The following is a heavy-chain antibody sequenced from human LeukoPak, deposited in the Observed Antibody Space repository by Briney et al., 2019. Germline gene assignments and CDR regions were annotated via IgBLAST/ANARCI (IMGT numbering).Heavy chain of an antibody. CDR3: ARGGTGGPWYFDL. D-gene: IGHD1-14*01. J-gene: IGHJ2*01. CDR1: GGSISSGGYA. Sequence: SSQTLSLTCAVSGGSISSGGYAWSWLRQPPGKGLEWIGYIYHSGSTYYNPSLKSRVTISVDTSKNQFSLKLSSVTAADTAVYYCARGGTGGPWYFDLWGRGTLVTVSS. V-gene: IGHV4-30-2*01. CDR2: IYHSGST.